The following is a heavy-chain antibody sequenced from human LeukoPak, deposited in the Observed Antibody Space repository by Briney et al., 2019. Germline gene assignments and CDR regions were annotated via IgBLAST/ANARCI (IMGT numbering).Heavy chain of an antibody. D-gene: IGHD5-24*01. CDR1: GDTFTSYG. J-gene: IGHJ1*01. CDR2: ISAYNGNT. Sequence: ASVKVSCKASGDTFTSYGISWGRQAPRQGLEWMGWISAYNGNTNYAQNPQVRVTMTTDTSTSTAYMELRSLRSDDTAAYYCARDGYNYPVYFKHWGQRTLATVYS. CDR3: ARDGYNYPVYFKH. V-gene: IGHV1-18*01.